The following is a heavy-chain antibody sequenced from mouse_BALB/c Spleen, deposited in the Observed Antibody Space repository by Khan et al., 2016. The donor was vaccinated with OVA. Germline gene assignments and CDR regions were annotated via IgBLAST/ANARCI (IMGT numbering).Heavy chain of an antibody. CDR2: IWGDGST. D-gene: IGHD2-10*01. Sequence: QVQLKQSGPGLVAPSQSLSITCTVSGFSLTGYGVNWVRQPPGKGLEWLGMIWGDGSTDYNSALKYRLSITKDNSKSQVFLKMNSLQTDDTARYYCARAYYANYREAMDYWGQGNSVTVSS. CDR1: GFSLTGYG. V-gene: IGHV2-6-7*01. J-gene: IGHJ4*01. CDR3: ARAYYANYREAMDY.